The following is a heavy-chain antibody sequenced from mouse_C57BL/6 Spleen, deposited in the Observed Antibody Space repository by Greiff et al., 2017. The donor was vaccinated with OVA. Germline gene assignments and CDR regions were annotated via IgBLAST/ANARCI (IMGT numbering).Heavy chain of an antibody. CDR2: IYPGDGDT. CDR1: GYAFSSYW. J-gene: IGHJ2*01. Sequence: VKLVESGAELVKPGASVKISCKASGYAFSSYWMNWVKQRPGKGLEWIGQIYPGDGDTNYNGKFKGKATLTADKSSSTAYMQLSSLTSAESAVYVCARGDDGYYRYFDYWGQGTTLTVSS. V-gene: IGHV1-80*01. CDR3: ARGDDGYYRYFDY. D-gene: IGHD2-3*01.